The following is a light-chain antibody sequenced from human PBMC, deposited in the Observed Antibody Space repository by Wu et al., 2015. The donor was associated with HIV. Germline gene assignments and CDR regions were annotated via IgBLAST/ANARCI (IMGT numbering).Light chain of an antibody. CDR3: QQYKNWPPFT. CDR1: QTIANK. Sequence: EIVMTQSPATLSVSPGQRVTLSCRASQTIANKLAWYQQRPGQGPRLLIYETSTRATGIPARFSGRGSGTEFTLTISDVQSEDFAVYYCQQYKNWPPFTFGQGTRL. V-gene: IGKV3-15*01. CDR2: ETS. J-gene: IGKJ5*01.